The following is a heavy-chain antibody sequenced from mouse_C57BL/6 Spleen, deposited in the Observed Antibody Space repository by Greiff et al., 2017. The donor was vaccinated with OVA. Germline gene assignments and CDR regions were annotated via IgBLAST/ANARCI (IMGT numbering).Heavy chain of an antibody. CDR1: GYTFTDYE. V-gene: IGHV1-15*01. J-gene: IGHJ3*01. CDR2: IDPETGGT. D-gene: IGHD2-12*01. CDR3: TRHDEFAY. Sequence: QVQLKQSGAELVRPGASVTLSCQASGYTFTDYEMHWVKQTPVQGLEWIGAIDPETGGTAYNQKFKGKAILTADKSSSTAYMELRSLTSEDSAVYYCTRHDEFAYWGQGTLVTVSA.